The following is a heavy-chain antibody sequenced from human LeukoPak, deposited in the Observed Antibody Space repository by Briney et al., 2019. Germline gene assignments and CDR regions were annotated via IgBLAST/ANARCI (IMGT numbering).Heavy chain of an antibody. J-gene: IGHJ4*02. CDR2: VYYSGST. V-gene: IGHV4-39*01. CDR1: GFSFSRYE. D-gene: IGHD3-9*01. Sequence: PGGSLRLSCAASGFSFSRYEMNWIRQPPGKGLEWLASVYYSGSTYYNPSLKGRATISADTSRSQSSLKLSSVTAADTAVYYCARRNDILTGYYSNFDFWGQGTLVTVSS. CDR3: ARRNDILTGYYSNFDF.